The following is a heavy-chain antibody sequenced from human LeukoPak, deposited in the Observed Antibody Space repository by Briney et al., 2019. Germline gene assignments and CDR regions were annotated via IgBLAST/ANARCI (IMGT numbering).Heavy chain of an antibody. J-gene: IGHJ4*02. Sequence: ASVKASCKASGYTFTSYGISWVRQAPGQGLEWMGWISAYNGNTNYAQKLQGRVTMTTDTSTSTAYMELRSLRSDDTAVYYCARDPFRDYYDSSGFFDYWGQGTLVTVSS. CDR2: ISAYNGNT. V-gene: IGHV1-18*01. CDR3: ARDPFRDYYDSSGFFDY. CDR1: GYTFTSYG. D-gene: IGHD3-22*01.